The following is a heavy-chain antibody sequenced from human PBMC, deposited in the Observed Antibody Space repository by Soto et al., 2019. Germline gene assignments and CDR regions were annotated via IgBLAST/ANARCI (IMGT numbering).Heavy chain of an antibody. D-gene: IGHD1-1*01. CDR1: DDSIGSYY. CDR3: ARGHRNNWNLNWFDP. CDR2: IFYTGTT. V-gene: IGHV4-59*01. Sequence: SETLSLTYSISDDSIGSYYWSWIRPPPGKGPEWIGYIFYTGTTNYSPSLKSRLTISIDTSNNQFSLRLNSLTAADTAVYFCARGHRNNWNLNWFDPWGQGTLVTVSS. J-gene: IGHJ5*02.